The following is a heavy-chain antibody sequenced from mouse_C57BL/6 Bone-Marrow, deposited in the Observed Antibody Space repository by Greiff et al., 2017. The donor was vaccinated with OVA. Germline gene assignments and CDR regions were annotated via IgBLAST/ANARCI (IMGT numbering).Heavy chain of an antibody. CDR2: INPSNGGT. V-gene: IGHV1-53*01. D-gene: IGHD1-1*01. Sequence: QVHVKQPGTELVKPGASVKLSCKASGYTFTSYWMHWVKQRPGQGLEWIGNINPSNGGTNYNEKFKSKATLTVDKSSSTAYMQLSSLTSEDSAVYYCARRRYYGVFDYWGQGTTLTVSS. CDR1: GYTFTSYW. J-gene: IGHJ2*01. CDR3: ARRRYYGVFDY.